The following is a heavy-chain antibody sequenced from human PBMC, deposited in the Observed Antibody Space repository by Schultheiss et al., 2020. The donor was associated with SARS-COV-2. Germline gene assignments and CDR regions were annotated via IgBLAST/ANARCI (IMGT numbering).Heavy chain of an antibody. CDR1: GYTFTSYY. CDR3: ARHLRNAFDI. Sequence: ASVKVSCKASGYTFTSYYMHWVRQAPGQGLEWMGIINPSGGSTSYAQKFQGRVTMTRDTSISTAYMELSRLRSDDTAVYYCARHLRNAFDIWGQGTMVTVSS. CDR2: INPSGGST. V-gene: IGHV1-46*01. J-gene: IGHJ3*02.